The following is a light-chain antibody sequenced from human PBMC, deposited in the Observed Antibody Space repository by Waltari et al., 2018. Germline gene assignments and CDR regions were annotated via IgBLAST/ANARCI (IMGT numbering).Light chain of an antibody. J-gene: IGLJ1*01. Sequence: SSELTQDPAVSVALGETVRSTCQGDRRRSYYAIWYQQQPEQAPVLVIYGETNRPSGLHDRFSGSSSVITASLTLPGAQAEVEAAYYCHSRDSSGNHPRSDVFATGTKVTVL. CDR3: HSRDSSGNHPRSDV. V-gene: IGLV3-19*01. CDR2: GET. CDR1: RRRSYY.